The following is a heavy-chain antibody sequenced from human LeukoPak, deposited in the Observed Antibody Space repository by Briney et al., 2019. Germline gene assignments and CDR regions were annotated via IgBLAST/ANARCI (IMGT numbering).Heavy chain of an antibody. CDR1: GYTFTSYP. J-gene: IGHJ4*02. CDR3: ARGYDYGDYVGDFDY. V-gene: IGHV1-18*01. D-gene: IGHD4-17*01. Sequence: ASVKVSCKASGYTFTSYPITWVRQAPGQGREWMGWITTYNGNTNYAQKIQGTVTITTDPSTRTAYMDLRGLRSDDTAVYYCARGYDYGDYVGDFDYGGQGTLVTVSS. CDR2: ITTYNGNT.